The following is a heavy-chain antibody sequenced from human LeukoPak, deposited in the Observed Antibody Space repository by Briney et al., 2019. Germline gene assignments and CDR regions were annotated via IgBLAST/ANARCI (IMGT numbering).Heavy chain of an antibody. D-gene: IGHD3-9*01. CDR1: GFSFTDYP. CDR3: ATDQRYAFDY. J-gene: IGHJ4*02. Sequence: PGGSLRLSCATPGFSFTDYPMNWVRQAPGKGLEWISNIRTTAEGAKYAYYADSVKGRVTISRDDGKNTLYLHMNSLRDDDTAVYYGATDQRYAFDYWGQGILVTVSS. V-gene: IGHV3-48*02. CDR2: IRTTAEGAKYA.